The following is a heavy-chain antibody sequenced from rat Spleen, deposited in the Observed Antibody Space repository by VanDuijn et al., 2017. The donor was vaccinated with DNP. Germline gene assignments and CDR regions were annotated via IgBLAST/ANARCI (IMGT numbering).Heavy chain of an antibody. CDR1: GYSITSNY. Sequence: EVQLQESGPGLVKPSQSLSLTCSVTGYSITSNYWGWIRKFPGDKMEWTGHMTYSGSTSYNPSLKRRISITRDTSKNQFFLQVNSVTTEDTATYYCARGDILRSFDYWGQGVMVTVSS. D-gene: IGHD1-6*01. J-gene: IGHJ2*01. CDR3: ARGDILRSFDY. CDR2: MTYSGST. V-gene: IGHV3-1*01.